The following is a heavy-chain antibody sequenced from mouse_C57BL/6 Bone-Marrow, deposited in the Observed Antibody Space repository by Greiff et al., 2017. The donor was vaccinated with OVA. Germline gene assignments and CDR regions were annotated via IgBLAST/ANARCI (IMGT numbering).Heavy chain of an antibody. CDR1: GYTFTSYW. V-gene: IGHV1-64*01. Sequence: QVQLQQPGAELVKPGASVKLSCKASGYTFTSYWMHWVKQRPGQGLEWIGMIHPNSGSTNYNEKFKSKATLTVDKSSSTAYMQLSSLTSEDSAVDYCARETGEYYFDYWGQGTTLTVSS. D-gene: IGHD4-1*01. CDR3: ARETGEYYFDY. J-gene: IGHJ2*01. CDR2: IHPNSGST.